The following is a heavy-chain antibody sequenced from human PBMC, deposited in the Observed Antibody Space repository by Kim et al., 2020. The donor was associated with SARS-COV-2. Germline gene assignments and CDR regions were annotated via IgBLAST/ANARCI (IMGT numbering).Heavy chain of an antibody. J-gene: IGHJ3*02. V-gene: IGHV4-31*02. CDR3: ARDSVAAITSAAFDI. D-gene: IGHD2-15*01. Sequence: PPLKSGVTVSVDASKNQFSLKLSSVTAADTAVYYCARDSVAAITSAAFDIWGQGTMVTVSS.